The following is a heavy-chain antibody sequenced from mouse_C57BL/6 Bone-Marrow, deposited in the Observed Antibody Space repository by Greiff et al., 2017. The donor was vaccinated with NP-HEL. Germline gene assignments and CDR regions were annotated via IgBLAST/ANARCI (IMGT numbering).Heavy chain of an antibody. CDR2: INPSNGGT. CDR3: AGAGVGLYAMDY. V-gene: IGHV1-53*01. J-gene: IGHJ4*01. Sequence: QVHVKQPGTELVKPGASVKLSCKASGYTFTSYWMHWVKQRPGQGLEWIGNINPSNGGTNYNEKFKSKATLTVDKSSSTAYMQLSSLTSEDSAVYYCAGAGVGLYAMDYWGQGTSVTVSS. CDR1: GYTFTSYW. D-gene: IGHD1-1*02.